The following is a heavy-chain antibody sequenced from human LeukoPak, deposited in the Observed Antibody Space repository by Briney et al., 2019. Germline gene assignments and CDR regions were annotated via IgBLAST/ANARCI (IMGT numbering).Heavy chain of an antibody. CDR1: GGSFSAYY. D-gene: IGHD3-9*01. V-gene: IGHV4-34*01. J-gene: IGHJ4*02. Sequence: SETLSLTCAVYGGSFSAYYRSWIRQPPGKGLEWIGEINHSGSTNYNPSLKSRVTISVDTSKNQFSLKLSSVTAADTAVYYCARHDILTGYYFDYWGQGTLVTVSS. CDR3: ARHDILTGYYFDY. CDR2: INHSGST.